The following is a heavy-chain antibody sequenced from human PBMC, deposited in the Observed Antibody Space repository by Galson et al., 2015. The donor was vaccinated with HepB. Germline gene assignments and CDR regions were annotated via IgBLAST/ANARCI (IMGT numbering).Heavy chain of an antibody. CDR1: GYTLMSYH. CDR2: MNPNTGNT. J-gene: IGHJ4*02. CDR3: ARIPPEYYGSGSYAYFDY. D-gene: IGHD3-10*01. V-gene: IGHV1-8*01. Sequence: SVKVSCKASGYTLMSYHINWVRQAAGQGLEWMGWMNPNTGNTGYAQKFQGRVSMTRDTSISTAYMDLTSLKSEDTAVYYCARIPPEYYGSGSYAYFDYWGQGALVTVSS.